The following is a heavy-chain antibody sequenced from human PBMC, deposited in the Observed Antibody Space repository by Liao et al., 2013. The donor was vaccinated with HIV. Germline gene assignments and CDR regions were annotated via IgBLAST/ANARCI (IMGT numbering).Heavy chain of an antibody. CDR3: ASRITIFGVAPIS. CDR1: GDSISSGRFY. J-gene: IGHJ1*01. CDR2: IFTSGST. D-gene: IGHD3-3*01. V-gene: IGHV4-61*02. Sequence: QVQLQESGPGLVKPSQTLSLTCTVFGDSISSGRFYWSWIRQPAGKGLEWIGRIFTSGSTNYNPSLKSRVTISVDTSKNQFSLKLSSVTAADTAVYYCASRITIFGVAPISWGQGTLVTVSS.